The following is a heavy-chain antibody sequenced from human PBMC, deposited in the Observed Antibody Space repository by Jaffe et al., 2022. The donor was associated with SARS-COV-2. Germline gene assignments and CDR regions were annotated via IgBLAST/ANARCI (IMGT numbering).Heavy chain of an antibody. CDR3: ASWAGSPLEIDY. D-gene: IGHD6-19*01. Sequence: EVQLVESGGGLVKPGGSLRLSCAASGFTFSSYSMNWVRQAPGKGLEWVSSISSSSSYIYYADSVKGRFTISRDNAKNSLYLQMNSLRAEDTAVYYCASWAGSPLEIDYWGQGTLVTVSS. V-gene: IGHV3-21*01. CDR1: GFTFSSYS. CDR2: ISSSSSYI. J-gene: IGHJ4*02.